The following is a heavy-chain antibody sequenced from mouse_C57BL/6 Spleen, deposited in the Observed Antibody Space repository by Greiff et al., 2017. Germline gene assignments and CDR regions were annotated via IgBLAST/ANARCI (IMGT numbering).Heavy chain of an antibody. Sequence: EVQGVESGGGLVQPGGSLSLSCAASGFTFTDYYMSWVRQPPGKALEWLGFIRNKANGYTTEYSASVKGRFTISRDNSQSILYLQMNALRAEDSATYYCARSTTTTVVYDYWGQGTTLTVSS. CDR2: IRNKANGYTT. J-gene: IGHJ2*01. V-gene: IGHV7-3*01. CDR3: ARSTTTTVVYDY. D-gene: IGHD1-1*01. CDR1: GFTFTDYY.